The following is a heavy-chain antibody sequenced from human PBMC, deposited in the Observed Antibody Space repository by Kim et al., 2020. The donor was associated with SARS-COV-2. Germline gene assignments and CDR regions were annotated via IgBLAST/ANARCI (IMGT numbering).Heavy chain of an antibody. J-gene: IGHJ4*02. Sequence: NYAQKLQGRVTMTTDTSTSTAYMELRSLRSDDTAVYYCAREFAASVFFDYWGQGTLVTVSS. D-gene: IGHD6-25*01. CDR3: AREFAASVFFDY. V-gene: IGHV1-18*01.